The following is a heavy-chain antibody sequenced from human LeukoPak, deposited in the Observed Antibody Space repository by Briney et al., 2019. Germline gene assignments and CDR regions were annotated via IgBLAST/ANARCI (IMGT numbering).Heavy chain of an antibody. CDR2: ISSSSSTI. D-gene: IGHD1-26*01. Sequence: GGSLRLSCAASGFTFSSYSMNWVRQAPGKGLEGVSYISSSSSTIYYADSVKGRFTISRDNAKNSLYLQMNSLRAEDTAVYYCAREARGSGSYSWFDPWGQGTLVTVSS. V-gene: IGHV3-48*04. CDR3: AREARGSGSYSWFDP. CDR1: GFTFSSYS. J-gene: IGHJ5*02.